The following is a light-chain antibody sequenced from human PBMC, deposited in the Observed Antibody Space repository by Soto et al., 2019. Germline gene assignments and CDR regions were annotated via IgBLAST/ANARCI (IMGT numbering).Light chain of an antibody. CDR1: SGINVGTYR. Sequence: QSVLTQPASLSASPGASASLTCTLRSGINVGTYRIYWYQQKPGSPPQYLLRHNSDSDKQQGSGVPSRFSGSKDASANAGILLISGLQSEDEADYYCMIWHSTAYVFGSGTKLTVL. V-gene: IGLV5-45*01. J-gene: IGLJ1*01. CDR2: HNSDSDK. CDR3: MIWHSTAYV.